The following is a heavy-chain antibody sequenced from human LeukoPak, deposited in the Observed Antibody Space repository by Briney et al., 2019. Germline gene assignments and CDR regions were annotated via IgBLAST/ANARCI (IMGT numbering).Heavy chain of an antibody. CDR3: ARGSSSGSYHPLDP. CDR2: IYYSGST. J-gene: IGHJ5*02. V-gene: IGHV4-39*07. Sequence: PSETLSLTCTVSGGSISSSSYYWGWIRQPPGKGLEWIGSIYYSGSTYYNPSLRSRVTISVDTSKNQFSLKLSSVTAADTAVYYCARGSSSGSYHPLDPWGQGTLVTVSS. CDR1: GGSISSSSYY. D-gene: IGHD3-10*01.